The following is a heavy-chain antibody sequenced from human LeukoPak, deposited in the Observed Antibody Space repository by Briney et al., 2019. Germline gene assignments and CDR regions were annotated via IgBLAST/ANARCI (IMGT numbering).Heavy chain of an antibody. V-gene: IGHV3-30*04. J-gene: IGHJ4*02. D-gene: IGHD4-17*01. CDR1: GFTFSSYA. Sequence: GGSLRLSCAASGFTFSSYAMHWVRQAPGKGLEWVAVISYDGSNKYYADSVKGRFTISRDNSKNTLYLQMNSLRAEDTAVYYCARAFSTTAFDYWGQGTLVTVSS. CDR2: ISYDGSNK. CDR3: ARAFSTTAFDY.